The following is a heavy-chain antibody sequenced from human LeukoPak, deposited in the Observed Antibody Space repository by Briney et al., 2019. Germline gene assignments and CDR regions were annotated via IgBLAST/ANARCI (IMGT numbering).Heavy chain of an antibody. CDR1: GGSISSSSYY. CDR2: IYYSGST. J-gene: IGHJ4*02. CDR3: ARHKLERYYYDSSGYYSDY. D-gene: IGHD3-22*01. Sequence: SETLSLTCTVSGGSISSSSYYWGWIRQPPGKGLEWIGSIYYSGSTYYNPSLKSRVTISVDTSKNQFSLKLSSVTAADTAVYYCARHKLERYYYDSSGYYSDYWGRGTLVTVSS. V-gene: IGHV4-39*01.